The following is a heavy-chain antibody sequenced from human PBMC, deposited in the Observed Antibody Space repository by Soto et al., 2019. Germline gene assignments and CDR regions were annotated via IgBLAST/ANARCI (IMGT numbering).Heavy chain of an antibody. J-gene: IGHJ4*02. Sequence: QVTLKESGPVLVKPTETLTLTCTVSGFSLSNARMGVSWIRQPPGKALEWLAHIFSTDEKSYSTSLKSRLTISKDTSKSQVVLTMTNMDPVDTATYYCARALDDFWSGYTIDYWGQGTLVTVSS. CDR1: GFSLSNARMG. CDR2: IFSTDEK. V-gene: IGHV2-26*01. D-gene: IGHD3-3*01. CDR3: ARALDDFWSGYTIDY.